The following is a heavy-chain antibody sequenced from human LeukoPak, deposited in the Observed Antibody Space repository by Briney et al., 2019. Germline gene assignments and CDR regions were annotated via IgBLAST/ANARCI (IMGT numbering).Heavy chain of an antibody. D-gene: IGHD6-13*01. CDR2: INHSGST. Sequence: SETLSLTCAVYGGSFSGYYWSWIRQPPGKGLEWIGEINHSGSTNYNPSLKSRVTISVDTSKNQFSLRLSSLTAADTAVYNCARRSASSSWSFDSWGQGTLVTVSS. CDR3: ARRSASSSWSFDS. CDR1: GGSFSGYY. V-gene: IGHV4-34*01. J-gene: IGHJ4*02.